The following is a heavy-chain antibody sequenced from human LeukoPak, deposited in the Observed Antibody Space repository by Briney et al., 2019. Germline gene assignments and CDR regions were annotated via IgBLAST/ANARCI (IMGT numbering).Heavy chain of an antibody. J-gene: IGHJ6*03. V-gene: IGHV3-11*01. D-gene: IGHD6-19*01. CDR1: GFTFSDYY. Sequence: GGSLRLSCAASGFTFSDYYMSWIRQAPGKGLEWVSYISSSGSTIYYADSVKGRFTISRDNAKNSLYPQMNSLRAEDTAVYYCARVAGNRAYYYMDVWGKGTTVTVSS. CDR3: ARVAGNRAYYYMDV. CDR2: ISSSGSTI.